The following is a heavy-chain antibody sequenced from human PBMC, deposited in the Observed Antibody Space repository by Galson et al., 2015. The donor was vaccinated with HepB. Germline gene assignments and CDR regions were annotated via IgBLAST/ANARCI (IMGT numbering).Heavy chain of an antibody. D-gene: IGHD6-6*01. CDR3: ATDPGLSSSRSYYYYGMDV. Sequence: SVKVSCKVSGYTLTELSMHWVRQAPGKGLEWMGGFDPEDGETIYAQKFQGRVTMTEDTSTDTAYMELSSLRSEDTAVYYCATDPGLSSSRSYYYYGMDVWGQGTTVTVSS. J-gene: IGHJ6*02. CDR1: GYTLTELS. CDR2: FDPEDGET. V-gene: IGHV1-24*01.